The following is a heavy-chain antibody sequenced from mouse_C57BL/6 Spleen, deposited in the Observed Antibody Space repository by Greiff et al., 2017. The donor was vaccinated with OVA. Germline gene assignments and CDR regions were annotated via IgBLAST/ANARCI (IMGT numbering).Heavy chain of an antibody. D-gene: IGHD1-1*01. Sequence: VQLQQPGTELVKPGASVKLSCKASGYTFTSYRMHWVKQRPGQGLEWIGNINPSNGGTNYNEKFKSKATLTVDKSSSTAYMQLSSLTSEDSAVYYCARGITTVVATDYYAMDYWGQGTSVTVSS. J-gene: IGHJ4*01. CDR3: ARGITTVVATDYYAMDY. CDR1: GYTFTSYR. V-gene: IGHV1-53*01. CDR2: INPSNGGT.